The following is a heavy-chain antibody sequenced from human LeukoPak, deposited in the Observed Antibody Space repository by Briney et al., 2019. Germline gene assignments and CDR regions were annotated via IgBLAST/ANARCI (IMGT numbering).Heavy chain of an antibody. CDR1: GFTVGTKY. J-gene: IGHJ4*02. Sequence: PGGSLRLSCAASGFTVGTKYMNWVRQSPGKGLEWVSVINDRGGYIQDADSVKGRFTISRDNYQNTLFLQMNSLRAEDTAVYYCVRERDRGIDVADDFDYWGQGTLVTVSS. V-gene: IGHV3-23*01. CDR3: VRERDRGIDVADDFDY. D-gene: IGHD6-19*01. CDR2: INDRGGYI.